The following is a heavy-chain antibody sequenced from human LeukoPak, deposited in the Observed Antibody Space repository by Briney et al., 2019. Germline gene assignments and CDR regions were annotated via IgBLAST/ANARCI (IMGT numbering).Heavy chain of an antibody. CDR2: INHSGST. Sequence: PSETLSLTCAVYGGSFSGYYWSWIRQPPGKGLEWIGEINHSGSTNYNPSLKSRVTISVDTSKNQFSLKLSSVTAADTAVYYCAREGSIRHIVVVTAIAKASNWFDPWGQGTLVTVSS. CDR3: AREGSIRHIVVVTAIAKASNWFDP. D-gene: IGHD2-21*02. CDR1: GGSFSGYY. V-gene: IGHV4-34*01. J-gene: IGHJ5*02.